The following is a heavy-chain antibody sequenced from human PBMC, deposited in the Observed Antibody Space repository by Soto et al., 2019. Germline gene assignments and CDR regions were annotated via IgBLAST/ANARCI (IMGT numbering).Heavy chain of an antibody. D-gene: IGHD4-17*01. CDR3: ARDLTPYGDYPHYYYGMDV. CDR1: GYTVTGYY. Sequence: ASVKVSCKASGYTVTGYYIHWVRQAPGQGLEWMGWINPNSGGTNYAQKFQGWVTMTRDTSISTAYMELSRLRSDDTAVYYCARDLTPYGDYPHYYYGMDVWGQGTTVTVSS. V-gene: IGHV1-2*04. J-gene: IGHJ6*02. CDR2: INPNSGGT.